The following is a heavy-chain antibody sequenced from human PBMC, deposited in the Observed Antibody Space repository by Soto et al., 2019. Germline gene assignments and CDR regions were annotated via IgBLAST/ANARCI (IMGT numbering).Heavy chain of an antibody. V-gene: IGHV3-9*01. CDR3: EKDMKWGGMTTIHYFDS. J-gene: IGHJ4*02. Sequence: EVPLVESGGGLEQPGRSLRLSCVASGFTVDDYAMHWVRQAPGKGLEWVSGISANGDTIDYADSVKGRFTISRDNAKNSLFLQMNSLRPEDTALYYCEKDMKWGGMTTIHYFDSWGQGTQVTVSS. CDR2: ISANGDTI. CDR1: GFTVDDYA. D-gene: IGHD4-17*01.